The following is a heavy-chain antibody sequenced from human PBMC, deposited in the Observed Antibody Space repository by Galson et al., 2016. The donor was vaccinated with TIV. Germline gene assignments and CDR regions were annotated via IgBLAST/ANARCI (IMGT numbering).Heavy chain of an antibody. CDR3: AMDSHPSLGWFDP. V-gene: IGHV3-53*03. D-gene: IGHD3-16*02. CDR2: LSSGGDT. CDR1: EFSVRNTY. Sequence: SLRLSCAASEFSVRNTYMSWARQTPERGLEWVSLLSSGGDTYYVDSVKGRFTISRDNSKNTVYLQMNSLRVEDTAVYYCAMDSHPSLGWFDPGAQGTLVTVSS. J-gene: IGHJ5*02.